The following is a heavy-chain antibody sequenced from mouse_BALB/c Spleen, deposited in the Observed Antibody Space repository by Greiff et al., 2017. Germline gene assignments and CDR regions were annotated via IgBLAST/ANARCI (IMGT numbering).Heavy chain of an antibody. CDR3: TRLGYGYAYYFDY. CDR1: GYTFTSYW. J-gene: IGHJ2*01. V-gene: IGHV1-5*01. Sequence: EVQLQQSGTVLARPGASVKMSCKASGYTFTSYWMHWVKQRPGQGLEWIGAIYPGNSDTSYNQKFKGKAKLTAVTSTSTAYMELSSLTNEDSAVYYCTRLGYGYAYYFDYWGQGTTLTVSS. D-gene: IGHD2-2*01. CDR2: IYPGNSDT.